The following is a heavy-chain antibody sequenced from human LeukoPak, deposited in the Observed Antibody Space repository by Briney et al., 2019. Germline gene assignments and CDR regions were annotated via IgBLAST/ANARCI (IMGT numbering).Heavy chain of an antibody. V-gene: IGHV3-23*01. CDR2: ISGNGGST. CDR3: AREDEQLLWFGELLYGGFDY. Sequence: PGGSLRLSCTASGFTFSTHPMSWVRQAPGKGLEWVSAISGNGGSTYYADSVKGRFTISRDNSKNTLYLQMNSLRAEDTAVYYCAREDEQLLWFGELLYGGFDYWGQGTLVTVSS. J-gene: IGHJ4*02. CDR1: GFTFSTHP. D-gene: IGHD3-10*01.